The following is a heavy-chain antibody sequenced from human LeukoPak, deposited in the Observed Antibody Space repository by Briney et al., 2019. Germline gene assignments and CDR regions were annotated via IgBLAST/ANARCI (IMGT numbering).Heavy chain of an antibody. CDR3: ARDADYYGSGTPQGAFDI. D-gene: IGHD3-10*01. CDR1: GGTFSSYA. J-gene: IGHJ3*02. CDR2: TIPIFGTA. V-gene: IGHV1-69*13. Sequence: SVKVSCKASGGTFSSYAISWVRQAPGQGLEWMGGTIPIFGTANYAQKFQGRVTITADESTSTAYMELSSLRSEDTAVYYCARDADYYGSGTPQGAFDIWGQGTMVTVSS.